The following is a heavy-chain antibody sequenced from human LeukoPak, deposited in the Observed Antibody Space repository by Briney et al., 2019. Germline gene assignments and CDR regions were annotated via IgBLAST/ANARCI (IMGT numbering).Heavy chain of an antibody. J-gene: IGHJ6*02. CDR1: GFTFSAYT. Sequence: GGSLRLSCAASGFTFSAYTMNWVRQAPGKGLEWVSCITNTGSIVYYADSVKGRFTISRDNAKNSLYLQMNSLRDEDTAVYYCARPRPSTYKYGMDVWGQGTTVTVSS. V-gene: IGHV3-48*02. CDR2: ITNTGSIV. D-gene: IGHD1-14*01. CDR3: ARPRPSTYKYGMDV.